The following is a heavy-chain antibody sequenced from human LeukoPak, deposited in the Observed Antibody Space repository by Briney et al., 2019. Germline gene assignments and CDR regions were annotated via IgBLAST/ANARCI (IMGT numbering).Heavy chain of an antibody. CDR1: GGSISSGSYY. CDR3: ASLWLGELPAFDMDV. J-gene: IGHJ6*03. CDR2: IYTSGST. Sequence: SQTLSLTCTVSGGSISSGSYYWSWIRQPAGKGLEWIGRIYTSGSTNYNPSLKSRVTISVDTSKNQFSLKLSSVTAADTAVYYCASLWLGELPAFDMDVWGKGTTVTVSS. V-gene: IGHV4-61*02. D-gene: IGHD3-10*01.